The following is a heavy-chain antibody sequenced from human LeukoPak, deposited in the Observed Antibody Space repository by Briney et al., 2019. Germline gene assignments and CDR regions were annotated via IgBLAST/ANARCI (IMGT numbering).Heavy chain of an antibody. CDR2: INPNSGGT. Sequence: ASVKVSCKASGHTFTAYYMFWVRQAPGQGLEWMGWINPNSGGTNYAPKFQGRVTMTRNTSISTAYMELSSLRSEDTAVYYCARDGASVAEAYYYGMDVWGQGTTVTVSS. CDR3: ARDGASVAEAYYYGMDV. D-gene: IGHD6-19*01. CDR1: GHTFTAYY. V-gene: IGHV1-2*02. J-gene: IGHJ6*02.